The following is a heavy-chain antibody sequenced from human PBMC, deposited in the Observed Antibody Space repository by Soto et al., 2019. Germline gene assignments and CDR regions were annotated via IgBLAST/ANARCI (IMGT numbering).Heavy chain of an antibody. Sequence: SLKISCKGSGYSFTSYWIGWVRQMPGKGLEWMGIIYPGDSDTRYSPSFQGQVTISADKSISTAYLQWSSLKASDTAMYYCARSGYCSGGSCYSYWYFDLWGRGTLVTVSS. J-gene: IGHJ2*01. CDR1: GYSFTSYW. D-gene: IGHD2-15*01. V-gene: IGHV5-51*01. CDR3: ARSGYCSGGSCYSYWYFDL. CDR2: IYPGDSDT.